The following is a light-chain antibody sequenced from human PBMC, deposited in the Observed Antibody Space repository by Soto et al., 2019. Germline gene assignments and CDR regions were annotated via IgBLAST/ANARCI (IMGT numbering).Light chain of an antibody. J-gene: IGKJ4*01. CDR3: QQSFSSPLT. CDR2: AAS. Sequence: DIQMTQSPSSLSASVGDTVTITCRARQTITNYLNWYQEKPGTAPKVLIYAASNLQSGVPSRFSGSGSGTDFTLTITSLQPEDFAVDYCQQSFSSPLTFGGGTKVEMK. CDR1: QTITNY. V-gene: IGKV1-39*01.